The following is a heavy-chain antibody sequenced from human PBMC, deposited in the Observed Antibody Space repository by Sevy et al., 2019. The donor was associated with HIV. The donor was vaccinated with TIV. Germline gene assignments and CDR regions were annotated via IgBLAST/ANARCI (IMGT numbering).Heavy chain of an antibody. CDR3: VRHCSSTGCSHAFDI. V-gene: IGHV4-34*01. J-gene: IGHJ3*02. CDR1: GGSFSGYY. CDR2: INHSGIT. Sequence: SETLSLTCAVYGGSFSGYYWSWIRQPPGKGLEWIGEINHSGITNYNPSLKSRVTISVDTSKNQFSLKLSSVTAADTVVYYCVRHCSSTGCSHAFDIWGQGTMVTVSS. D-gene: IGHD2-2*01.